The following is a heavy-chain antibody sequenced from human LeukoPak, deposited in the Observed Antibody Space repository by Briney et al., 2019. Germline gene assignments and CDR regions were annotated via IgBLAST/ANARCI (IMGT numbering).Heavy chain of an antibody. CDR1: GFTFNRYR. D-gene: IGHD5-12*01. Sequence: PGVSLTLSCAASGFTFNRYRMHWPPQAPGKGLEGVTDVSYGGSNKYHADSEKGRFTISRDNSKNTPYLQMNSLRAEDTAVYYCAKGDKEWIRSPIDYWGQGTLVTVSS. J-gene: IGHJ4*02. CDR3: AKGDKEWIRSPIDY. V-gene: IGHV3-30*18. CDR2: VSYGGSNK.